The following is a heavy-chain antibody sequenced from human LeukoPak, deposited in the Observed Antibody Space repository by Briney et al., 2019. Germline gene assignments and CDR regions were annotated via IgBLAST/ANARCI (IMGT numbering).Heavy chain of an antibody. CDR1: GGSISSYY. Sequence: PSETLSLTCTVSGGSISSYYWSWIRQPPGKGLEWIGYIYYSGSTNYNPSLKSRVTISVDTSKNQFSLKLSSVTAADTAVYYCARTTVDYDYVWGSYRNKYYFDYWGQGTLVTVSS. CDR2: IYYSGST. D-gene: IGHD3-16*02. V-gene: IGHV4-59*12. J-gene: IGHJ4*02. CDR3: ARTTVDYDYVWGSYRNKYYFDY.